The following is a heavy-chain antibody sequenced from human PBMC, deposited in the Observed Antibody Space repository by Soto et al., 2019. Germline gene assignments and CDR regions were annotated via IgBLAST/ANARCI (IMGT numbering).Heavy chain of an antibody. CDR1: GFTFSSYW. V-gene: IGHV3-74*01. J-gene: IGHJ6*02. CDR3: ARVGQNYYYYYGMDV. CDR2: MNEDGGTT. Sequence: GGSLRLSCAASGFTFSSYWMHWVRQAPGKGLVWVSRMNEDGGTTDYADSVKGRFTISRDNAKNTLYLQMNSLRVEDTAVYYCARVGQNYYYYYGMDVWGQGTTVTVSS.